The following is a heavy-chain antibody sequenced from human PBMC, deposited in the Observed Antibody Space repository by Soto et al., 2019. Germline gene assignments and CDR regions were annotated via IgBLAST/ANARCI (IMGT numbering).Heavy chain of an antibody. CDR3: ARGDGYNPLNAFDI. D-gene: IGHD5-12*01. CDR1: GGSISSGAYY. Sequence: QVQLQESGPGLVKPSQTLSLTCTVSGGSISSGAYYWSWIRQHPGKGLEWIAYIYHSGSTYYNPSLKSRVTISVDTSKNQFSLKLSSVTAADTAVYYCARGDGYNPLNAFDIWGQGTMVTVSS. V-gene: IGHV4-31*03. J-gene: IGHJ3*02. CDR2: IYHSGST.